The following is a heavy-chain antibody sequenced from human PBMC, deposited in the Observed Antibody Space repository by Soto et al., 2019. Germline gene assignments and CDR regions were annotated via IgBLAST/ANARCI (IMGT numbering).Heavy chain of an antibody. CDR3: AKDISFASIAVAEKGHFDY. J-gene: IGHJ4*02. V-gene: IGHV3-9*01. CDR2: ISWNSGSI. D-gene: IGHD6-19*01. CDR1: GFSFDDYA. Sequence: EVQLVESGGGLVQPGGSLRLSCAASGFSFDDYAMHWVRQAPGKGLEWVSGISWNSGSIAFADSVKGRFTISRDNAKNSLYLQLNSLRAEDTALYYCAKDISFASIAVAEKGHFDYWGQGTLVTVSS.